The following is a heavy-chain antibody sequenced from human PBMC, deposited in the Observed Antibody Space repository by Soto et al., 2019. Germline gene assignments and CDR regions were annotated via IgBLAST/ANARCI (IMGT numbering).Heavy chain of an antibody. CDR3: EKGDNLGPKTGYAFDP. CDR1: GDSVSSNTAS. J-gene: IGHJ5*02. CDR2: TYFRPKWYN. V-gene: IGHV6-1*01. D-gene: IGHD5-12*01. Sequence: PSQALSLTCAISGDSVSSNTASWNWIRQSPSRGLEWLGRTYFRPKWYNDYAVSVKSRIIINPDTSNNQFSLQLNSVTPEDTAVYFCEKGDNLGPKTGYAFDPWGQGIMVTVSS.